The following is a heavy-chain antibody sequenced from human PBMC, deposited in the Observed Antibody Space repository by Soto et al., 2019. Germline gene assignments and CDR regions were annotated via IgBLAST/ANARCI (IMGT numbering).Heavy chain of an antibody. Sequence: QLQLQESGSGLVKPSQTLSLTCAVSGGSISSGGYSWSWIRQPPGKGLEWIGYIYHSGSTYYNPSLESRVTLPVDRSKNQFSLKVSSVTAADTAVYSCAAGGALPRYYWGQGTLVPVSS. V-gene: IGHV4-30-2*01. J-gene: IGHJ4*02. CDR1: GGSISSGGYS. D-gene: IGHD1-26*01. CDR3: AAGGALPRYY. CDR2: IYHSGST.